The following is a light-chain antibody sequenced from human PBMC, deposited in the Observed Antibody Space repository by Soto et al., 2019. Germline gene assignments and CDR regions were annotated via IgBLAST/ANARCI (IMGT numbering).Light chain of an antibody. CDR3: QQRSNWPALT. CDR1: QSVSSY. Sequence: EIVLIQSPATLYLSPWERETIYCRASQSVSSYLAWYQQKPGQAPRLLIYDAPNRATGIPARFSGSGSGTDFTLTISSLEPEDFAVYYCQQRSNWPALTLGGGTKVDIK. CDR2: DAP. V-gene: IGKV3-11*01. J-gene: IGKJ4*01.